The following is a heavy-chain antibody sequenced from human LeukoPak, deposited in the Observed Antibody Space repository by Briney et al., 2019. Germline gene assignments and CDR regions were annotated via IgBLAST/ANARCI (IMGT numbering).Heavy chain of an antibody. J-gene: IGHJ4*02. Sequence: GGSLRLSCAASGFNFSSYSMNWVRQAPGKGLEWVSSIGSSSSYRYYGDSVRGRFTISRDNAKNSLYLQMNSLRAEDTAVYYCARDHYASSFYPDYWGQGTLVTVSS. V-gene: IGHV3-21*01. CDR3: ARDHYASSFYPDY. CDR1: GFNFSSYS. D-gene: IGHD3-22*01. CDR2: IGSSSSYR.